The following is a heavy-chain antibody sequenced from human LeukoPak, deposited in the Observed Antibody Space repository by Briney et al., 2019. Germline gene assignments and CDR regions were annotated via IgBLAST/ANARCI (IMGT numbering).Heavy chain of an antibody. CDR3: ARFQLAYYDSSGYYPRGYWYFDL. CDR1: GFTFSSYW. J-gene: IGHJ2*01. V-gene: IGHV3-7*01. D-gene: IGHD3-22*01. CDR2: IKRDGSEK. Sequence: GGSLRLSCAASGFTFSSYWMSWVRQAPGKGLEWVANIKRDGSEKYYVDSVKGRFTISRDNAKNSLYLQMNSLRAEDTAVYYCARFQLAYYDSSGYYPRGYWYFDLWGRGTLVTVSS.